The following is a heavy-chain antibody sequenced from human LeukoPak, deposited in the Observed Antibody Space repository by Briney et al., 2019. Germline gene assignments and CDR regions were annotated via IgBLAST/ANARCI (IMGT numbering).Heavy chain of an antibody. CDR2: IYSSGTT. CDR3: ARRQYQIAAIN. CDR1: GGSISDNY. J-gene: IGHJ4*02. D-gene: IGHD2-2*01. V-gene: IGHV4-59*08. Sequence: SETLSLTCTLSGGSISDNYWSRIRQPPGKALEWIGYIYSSGTTNYNPSLKSRVSISLDTSKCQFSLKLTSVTAAGTAVYDCARRQYQIAAINWGQGTLVTVSS.